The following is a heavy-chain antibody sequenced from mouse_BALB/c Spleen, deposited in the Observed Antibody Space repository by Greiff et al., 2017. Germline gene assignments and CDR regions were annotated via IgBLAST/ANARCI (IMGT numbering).Heavy chain of an antibody. CDR2: ISSGGSYT. J-gene: IGHJ1*01. D-gene: IGHD1-1*01. V-gene: IGHV5-9-3*01. CDR1: GFTFSSYA. Sequence: EVKLQESGGGLVKPGGSLKLSCAASGFTFSSYAMSWVRQTPEKRLEWVATISSGGSYTYYPDSVKGRFTISRDNAKNTLYLQMSSLRSEDTAMYYCARERDYGSSRYFDVWGAGTTVTVSS. CDR3: ARERDYGSSRYFDV.